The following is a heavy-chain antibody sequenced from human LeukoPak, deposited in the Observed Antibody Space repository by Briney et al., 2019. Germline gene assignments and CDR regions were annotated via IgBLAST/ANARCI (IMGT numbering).Heavy chain of an antibody. CDR1: GGSISSGSYY. CDR3: ARVFGCSSTSCYGGADY. V-gene: IGHV4-61*02. D-gene: IGHD2-2*01. CDR2: IYTSGST. Sequence: PSETLSLTCTVSGGSISSGSYYWSWIRQPAGKGLEWIGRIYTSGSTNYNPSLKSRVTISVDTSKNQFSLKLSSVTAADTAAYYCARVFGCSSTSCYGGADYWGQGTLVTVSS. J-gene: IGHJ4*02.